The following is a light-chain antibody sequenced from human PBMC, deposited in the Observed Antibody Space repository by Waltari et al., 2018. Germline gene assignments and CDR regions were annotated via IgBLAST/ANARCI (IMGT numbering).Light chain of an antibody. CDR3: SSYTSISTSVV. J-gene: IGLJ2*01. V-gene: IGLV2-14*03. Sequence: QSALTQPASVSGSPGQSITISCTGTSSDVGGYDFVSWYQQYPGKPPKLVIYDVYYRPSGVSHRFSASKSGNTASLTISGLQTEDEADYYCSSYTSISTSVVFGGGTKLTVL. CDR2: DVY. CDR1: SSDVGGYDF.